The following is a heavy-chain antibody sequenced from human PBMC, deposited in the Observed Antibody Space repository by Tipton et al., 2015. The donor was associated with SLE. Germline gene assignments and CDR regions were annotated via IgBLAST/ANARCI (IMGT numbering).Heavy chain of an antibody. V-gene: IGHV4-38-2*01. D-gene: IGHD4-17*01. CDR3: ARTTVTTYAFDI. Sequence: PGLVKPSETLSLTCAVSGYSISSGYYWGWIRQPPGKGLEWIGEINHSGSTNYNPSLKSRVTISVDTSKNQFSLKLSSVTAADTAVYYCARTTVTTYAFDIWGQGTMVTVSS. CDR2: INHSGST. J-gene: IGHJ3*02. CDR1: GYSISSGYY.